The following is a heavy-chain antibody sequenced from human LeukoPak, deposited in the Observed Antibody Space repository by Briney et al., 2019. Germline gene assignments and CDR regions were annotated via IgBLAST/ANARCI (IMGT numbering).Heavy chain of an antibody. CDR2: IDPSDSYT. CDR3: ARLHDFGD. Sequence: GESLQISCKGSGYRFTSFWITWVRQMPGKGLEWMGTIDPSDSYTNDSPSFQGHVTISADKSISTAYVQWSSLKASDTAMYYCARLHDFGDWGQGTLVTVSS. V-gene: IGHV5-10-1*01. CDR1: GYRFTSFW. D-gene: IGHD3/OR15-3a*01. J-gene: IGHJ4*02.